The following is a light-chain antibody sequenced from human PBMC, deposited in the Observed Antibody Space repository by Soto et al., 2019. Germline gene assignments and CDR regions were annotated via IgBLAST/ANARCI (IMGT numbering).Light chain of an antibody. J-gene: IGLJ1*01. CDR1: SRDVGGYNY. CDR2: DVN. Sequence: SVRTQPASMSGSPGQSVTITCTGTSRDVGGYNYVSWYQQHPGKAHKLMIFDVNNRPSGISSRFSGSKSGNTASLTISGLQAEDEADYYCCSYTRSTTYVFGTGTKVTVL. CDR3: CSYTRSTTYV. V-gene: IGLV2-14*03.